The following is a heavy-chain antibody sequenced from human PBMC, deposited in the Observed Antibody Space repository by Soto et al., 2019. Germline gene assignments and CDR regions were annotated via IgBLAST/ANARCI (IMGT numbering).Heavy chain of an antibody. D-gene: IGHD3-16*01. CDR2: IYHSGST. Sequence: QVQLQESGPGLVKPSGTLSLTCAVSGGSISSSNWWSWVRQPPGKGLEWIGEIYHSGSTNYNPSLKSLVTISVDKSKNQFYLKLSSVTAADTAVYYCARYTAGGGDFGGLAYDYWGQGTLVTVSS. V-gene: IGHV4-4*02. CDR1: GGSISSSNW. CDR3: ARYTAGGGDFGGLAYDY. J-gene: IGHJ4*02.